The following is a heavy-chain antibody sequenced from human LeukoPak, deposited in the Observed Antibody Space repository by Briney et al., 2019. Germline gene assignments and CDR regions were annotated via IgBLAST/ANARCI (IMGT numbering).Heavy chain of an antibody. CDR2: ISYDGSNK. CDR1: GFTVSSYG. J-gene: IGHJ4*02. V-gene: IGHV3-30*03. D-gene: IGHD1-26*01. CDR3: AVGSFDY. Sequence: PGGSLRLSCAASGFTVSSYGMHWVRQAPGKGLEWVAVISYDGSNKYYADSVKGRFTISRDNSKNTLYLQMNSLRAEDTAVYYCAVGSFDYWGQGTLVTVSS.